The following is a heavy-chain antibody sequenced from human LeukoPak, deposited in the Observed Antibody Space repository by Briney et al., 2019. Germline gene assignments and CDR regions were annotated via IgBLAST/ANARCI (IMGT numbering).Heavy chain of an antibody. J-gene: IGHJ4*01. CDR2: IYNSGTT. CDR1: GDSISSTSYY. D-gene: IGHD3-10*01. CDR3: ASRVYGLGSFNY. V-gene: IGHV4-39*01. Sequence: SETLSLTCAVSGDSISSTSYYWDWIRQPPGKGLEWIGSIYNSGTTYYNPSLKSRVTISVDTSKNQFSLKVSSVTAADTAVYYCASRVYGLGSFNYWGQGTLVTVSS.